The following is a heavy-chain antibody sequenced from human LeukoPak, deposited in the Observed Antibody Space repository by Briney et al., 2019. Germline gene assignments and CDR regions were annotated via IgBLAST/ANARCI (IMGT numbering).Heavy chain of an antibody. V-gene: IGHV1-18*01. Sequence: ASVKVSCKASGYTFTSYGISWARQAPGQGLEWMGWISAYNGNTNYAQKLQGRVTMTTDTSTSTAYMELRSLRSDDTAVYYCARSGYSGSYYRLAYFDYWGQGTLVTVSS. CDR3: ARSGYSGSYYRLAYFDY. CDR1: GYTFTSYG. J-gene: IGHJ4*02. D-gene: IGHD1-26*01. CDR2: ISAYNGNT.